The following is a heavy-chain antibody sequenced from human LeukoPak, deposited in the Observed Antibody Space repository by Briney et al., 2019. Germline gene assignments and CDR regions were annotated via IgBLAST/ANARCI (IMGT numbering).Heavy chain of an antibody. Sequence: ASVNVSCKASGYTFKTYSIHWVRQAPGQRLEWMGWINPDNGNTRFSQTFQDRLTINRDTSASTAFMELSSLSSEDTAVYFCARDRAKGYTPLDPWGQGTLVTVSS. V-gene: IGHV1-3*01. CDR1: GYTFKTYS. CDR3: ARDRAKGYTPLDP. J-gene: IGHJ5*02. CDR2: INPDNGNT. D-gene: IGHD1-1*01.